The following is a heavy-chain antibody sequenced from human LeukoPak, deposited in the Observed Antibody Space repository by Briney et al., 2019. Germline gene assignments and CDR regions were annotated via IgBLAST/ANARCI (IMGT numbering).Heavy chain of an antibody. Sequence: GGSLRLSWAASGFTFSNVWMSWVRQAPGKGLEWIGRIKSKTDGGTIDYAAPVKGRFTISRDDSKNTLYLQMNSLKTEDTAVYYCTTDDYYDSSGYYDPGFDYWGQGTLVTVSS. CDR1: GFTFSNVW. D-gene: IGHD3-22*01. CDR2: IKSKTDGGTI. J-gene: IGHJ4*02. CDR3: TTDDYYDSSGYYDPGFDY. V-gene: IGHV3-15*01.